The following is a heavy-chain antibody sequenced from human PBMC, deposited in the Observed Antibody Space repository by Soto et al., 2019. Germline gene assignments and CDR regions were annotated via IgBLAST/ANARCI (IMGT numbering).Heavy chain of an antibody. CDR1: GYTFTGYY. CDR2: INPNSGGT. D-gene: IGHD2-15*01. Sequence: GASVKVSCKASGYTFTGYYMHWVRQAPGQGLEWMGWINPNSGGTNYAQKFQGGVTMTRDTSISTAYMELSRLRSDDTAVYYCARRGCSGGSCYLDVWGQGTTVTVSS. J-gene: IGHJ6*02. V-gene: IGHV1-2*02. CDR3: ARRGCSGGSCYLDV.